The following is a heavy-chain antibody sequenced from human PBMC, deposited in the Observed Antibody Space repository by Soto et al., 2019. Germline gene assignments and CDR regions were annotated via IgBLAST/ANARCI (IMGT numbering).Heavy chain of an antibody. CDR3: AKGTYYFGSAPYYFDY. CDR1: GFTFSSSA. J-gene: IGHJ4*02. V-gene: IGHV3-23*01. Sequence: PGGSLRLSCAASGFTFSSSAMSWVRQAPGKGLEWVSGISDSCGSTYYADSVKGRFTISRDNSKNTLYLQMHSLRAEDTAVYYCAKGTYYFGSAPYYFDYWGQGTLVTVSS. D-gene: IGHD3-10*01. CDR2: ISDSCGST.